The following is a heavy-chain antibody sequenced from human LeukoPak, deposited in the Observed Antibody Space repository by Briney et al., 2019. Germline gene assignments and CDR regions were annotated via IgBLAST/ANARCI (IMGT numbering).Heavy chain of an antibody. V-gene: IGHV3-48*03. J-gene: IGHJ4*02. CDR3: AREVQLERLGFGKEGSAFDY. CDR2: ISSSGSTV. D-gene: IGHD1-1*01. CDR1: EFTFSSYE. Sequence: GGSLRLSCTVSEFTFSSYEMNWVRQAPGKGLEWVSYISSSGSTVYYADSVKGRFTISRDNAKNSVYLQMNSLRAEDTAVYYCAREVQLERLGFGKEGSAFDYWGQGTLVTVSS.